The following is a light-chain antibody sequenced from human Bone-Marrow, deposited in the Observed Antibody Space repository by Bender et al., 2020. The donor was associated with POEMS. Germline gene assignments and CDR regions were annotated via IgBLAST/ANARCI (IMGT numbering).Light chain of an antibody. V-gene: IGLV1-44*01. Sequence: ELTQPPSVSVSPGQTAAIACSGGSSNIGAHAVNWYQHLPGTAPKLLIYSSHRRPSEVPDRFSGSRSGTSASLAISGLQSEDEADYYCAVWDDSLNGWVFGGGTKLTVL. CDR2: SSH. J-gene: IGLJ3*02. CDR3: AVWDDSLNGWV. CDR1: SSNIGAHA.